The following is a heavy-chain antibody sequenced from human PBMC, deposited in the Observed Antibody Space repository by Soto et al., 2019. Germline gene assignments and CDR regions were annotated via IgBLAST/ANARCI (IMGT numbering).Heavy chain of an antibody. V-gene: IGHV3-30-3*01. J-gene: IGHJ6*02. Sequence: GSLRLSCAASGFTFSSYAMHWVRQAPGKGLEWVAVISYDGSNKYYADSVKGRFTISRDNSKNTLYLQMNSLRAEDTAVYYCARDGLRGTIFGVVIKDYYYYGMDVWGQGTTVTVSS. D-gene: IGHD3-3*01. CDR3: ARDGLRGTIFGVVIKDYYYYGMDV. CDR1: GFTFSSYA. CDR2: ISYDGSNK.